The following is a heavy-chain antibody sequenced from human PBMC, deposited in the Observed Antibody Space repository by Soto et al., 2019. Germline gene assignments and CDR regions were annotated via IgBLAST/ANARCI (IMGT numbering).Heavy chain of an antibody. CDR2: ISYDGSNK. CDR1: GFTFSSYG. Sequence: GGSLRLSCAASGFTFSSYGMHWVRQAPGKGLEWVAVISYDGSNKYYADSVKGRFTISRDNSKNTLYLQMNSLRAEDTAVYYCAKDGSSSWYAGFRYYYYGMDVWGQGTTVTVSS. V-gene: IGHV3-30*18. CDR3: AKDGSSSWYAGFRYYYYGMDV. J-gene: IGHJ6*02. D-gene: IGHD6-13*01.